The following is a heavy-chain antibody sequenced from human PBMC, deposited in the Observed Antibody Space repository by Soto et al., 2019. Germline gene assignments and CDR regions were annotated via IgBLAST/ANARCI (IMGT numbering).Heavy chain of an antibody. D-gene: IGHD2-8*01. CDR2: IYYSGST. V-gene: IGHV4-61*01. CDR3: ARGLGYCTNGVCYTHADYYYYGMDV. CDR1: GGSVSSGSYY. Sequence: PSETLSLTCTVSGGSVSSGSYYWSWIRQPPGKGLEWIGYIYYSGSTNYNPSLKSRVTISVDTSKNQFSLKLSSVTAADTAVYYRARGLGYCTNGVCYTHADYYYYGMDVWGQGTTVTAP. J-gene: IGHJ6*02.